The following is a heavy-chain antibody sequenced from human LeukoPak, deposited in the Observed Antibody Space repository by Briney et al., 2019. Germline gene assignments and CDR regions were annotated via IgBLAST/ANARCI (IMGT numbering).Heavy chain of an antibody. Sequence: SETLSLTCGVYSESSSGYYWTWIRQPPGKGLEWIGEVTHSGSTKYNPSLKSRVTISVDTSKNQFSLKLTSVTATDTAVYYCARVLVGPTYDAFDFWGQGTMVTVSS. D-gene: IGHD1-26*01. CDR3: ARVLVGPTYDAFDF. CDR1: SESSSGYY. J-gene: IGHJ3*01. CDR2: VTHSGST. V-gene: IGHV4-34*01.